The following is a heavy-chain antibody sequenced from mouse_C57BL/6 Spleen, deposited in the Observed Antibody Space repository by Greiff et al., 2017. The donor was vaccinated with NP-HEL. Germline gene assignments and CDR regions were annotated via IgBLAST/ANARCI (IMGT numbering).Heavy chain of an antibody. V-gene: IGHV5-17*01. CDR1: GFTFSDYG. CDR3: ARPDYYGSSLGFAY. CDR2: ISSGSSTI. Sequence: EVKLMESGGGLVKPGGSLKLSCAASGFTFSDYGMHWVRQAPEKGLEWVAYISSGSSTIYYADTVKGRFTISRDNAKNTLFLQMTRLRAEETAMYFCARPDYYGSSLGFAYWGQGTLVTVSA. D-gene: IGHD1-1*01. J-gene: IGHJ3*01.